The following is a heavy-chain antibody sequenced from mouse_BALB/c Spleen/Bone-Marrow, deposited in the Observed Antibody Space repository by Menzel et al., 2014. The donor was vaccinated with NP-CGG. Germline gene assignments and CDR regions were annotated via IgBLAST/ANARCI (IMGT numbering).Heavy chain of an antibody. CDR3: ARSHFYGNYFDY. D-gene: IGHD2-1*01. J-gene: IGHJ2*01. V-gene: IGHV5-17*02. CDR2: VSTGGTII. CDR1: GFTFSNFG. Sequence: EVKVVESGGGLVQPGGSRKLSCAASGFTFSNFGMHWFRQSPEKGLEWVAFVSTGGTIIYYADTVKGRFTSTRDNPENTLFLQMTSLRSEDTAIYYCARSHFYGNYFDYWGQGTTLTVSS.